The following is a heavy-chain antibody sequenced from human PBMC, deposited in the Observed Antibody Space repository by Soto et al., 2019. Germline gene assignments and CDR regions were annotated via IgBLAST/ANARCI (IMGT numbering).Heavy chain of an antibody. CDR3: ARARRAVAGKGRWFDP. J-gene: IGHJ5*02. CDR1: GGSISSSNW. CDR2: IYHSGST. D-gene: IGHD6-19*01. Sequence: QVQLQESGPGLVKPSGTLSLTCAVSGGSISSSNWWSWVRQPPGKGLEWIGEIYHSGSTNYNPSLKSRVPISVDKSKNQFSLKLSSVTAADTAVYYCARARRAVAGKGRWFDPWGQGTLVTVSS. V-gene: IGHV4-4*02.